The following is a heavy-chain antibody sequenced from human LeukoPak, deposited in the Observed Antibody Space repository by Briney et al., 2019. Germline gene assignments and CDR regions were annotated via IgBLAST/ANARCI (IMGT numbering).Heavy chain of an antibody. J-gene: IGHJ4*02. CDR3: ARTSSTIFGVGYFDY. Sequence: SETLSVTCTVSGGSISSYYWSWIRQPPGKGLEWIGYIYDSGSTNYNPSLKSRVTISVDTSKNQFSLKLRSVSAADTAVYYCARTSSTIFGVGYFDYSGQGTLVTVSS. V-gene: IGHV4-59*08. CDR1: GGSISSYY. CDR2: IYDSGST. D-gene: IGHD3-3*01.